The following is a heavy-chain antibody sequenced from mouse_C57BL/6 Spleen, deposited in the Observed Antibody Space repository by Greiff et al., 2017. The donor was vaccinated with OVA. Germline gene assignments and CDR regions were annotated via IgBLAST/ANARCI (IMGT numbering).Heavy chain of an antibody. J-gene: IGHJ2*01. CDR2: IRLKSDNYAT. Sequence: EVKLMESGGGLVQPGGSMKLSCVASGFTFSNYWMNWVRQSPEKGLEWVAQIRLKSDNYATHYAESVKGRFTISRDDSKSSVYLQMNNLRAEDTGIYYCTGSWETFDYWGQGTTLTVSS. V-gene: IGHV6-3*01. D-gene: IGHD4-1*01. CDR3: TGSWETFDY. CDR1: GFTFSNYW.